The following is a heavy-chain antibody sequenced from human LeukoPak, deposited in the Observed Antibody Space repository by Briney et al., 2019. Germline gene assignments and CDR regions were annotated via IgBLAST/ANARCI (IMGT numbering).Heavy chain of an antibody. Sequence: SETLSLTCTVSGGSISSYYWSWIRQPPGKGLEWIGRIYTGESTKYNPSLESRATMSVDTSKNQFSLRLSSVTATDTATYYCARYGDPNYYFDQWGQGVLVTVSS. V-gene: IGHV4-4*07. CDR2: IYTGEST. D-gene: IGHD2-21*02. J-gene: IGHJ4*02. CDR1: GGSISSYY. CDR3: ARYGDPNYYFDQ.